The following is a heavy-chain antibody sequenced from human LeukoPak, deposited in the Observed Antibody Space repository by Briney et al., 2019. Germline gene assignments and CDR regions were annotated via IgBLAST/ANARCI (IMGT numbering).Heavy chain of an antibody. D-gene: IGHD6-13*01. CDR2: IWYDGSNK. Sequence: PGGSLRLSCAASGFTFSSYGMHWVRQAPGKGLEWVAVIWYDGSNKYYADSVKGRFTTSRDNSKNTLYLQMNSLRAEDTAVYYCARETAGGSLGYWGQGTLVTVSS. CDR1: GFTFSSYG. J-gene: IGHJ4*02. V-gene: IGHV3-33*01. CDR3: ARETAGGSLGY.